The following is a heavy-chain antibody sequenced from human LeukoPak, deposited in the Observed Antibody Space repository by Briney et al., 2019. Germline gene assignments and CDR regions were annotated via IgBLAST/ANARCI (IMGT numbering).Heavy chain of an antibody. CDR3: VRDGKFCSSTSCYLRKDHWFDP. CDR2: MNPNTGNT. J-gene: IGHJ5*02. D-gene: IGHD2-2*01. Sequence: ASVKVSCKATEYTFSSYDINWVRQATGQGLERMGWMNPNTGNTGYAQKFQGRVTMTRNTSITTAYMELSGLTSEDTAVYYCVRDGKFCSSTSCYLRKDHWFDPWGQGTLVTVSS. V-gene: IGHV1-8*01. CDR1: EYTFSSYD.